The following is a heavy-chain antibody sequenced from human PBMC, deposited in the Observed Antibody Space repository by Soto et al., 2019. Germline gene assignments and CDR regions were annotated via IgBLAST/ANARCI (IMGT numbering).Heavy chain of an antibody. CDR1: GFTFSNYD. Sequence: EVQLVESGGGLVQPGGSLRLSCVVSGFTFSNYDMHWVRQATGKGLEWVSAIASAGDTYYADSVKGRFTISRENAGDSLFLRMSSLRVGDTAVYYGVALGAHIFWGQGTLVTVSS. CDR2: IASAGDT. CDR3: VALGAHIF. D-gene: IGHD2-8*02. V-gene: IGHV3-13*04. J-gene: IGHJ4*02.